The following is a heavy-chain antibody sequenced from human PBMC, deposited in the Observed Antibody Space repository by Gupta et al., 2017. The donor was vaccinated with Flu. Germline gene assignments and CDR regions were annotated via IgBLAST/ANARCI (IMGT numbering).Heavy chain of an antibody. CDR1: GYTFTRYG. V-gene: IGHV1-18*01. J-gene: IGHJ4*01. Sequence: QVQLVQSGAGVKKPGASVKISCKASGYTFTRYGITWVRQAPGQGLEWMGWSSPYNHNTNYARKVQGRVTMTTDTSTNTAYMELTSLTSDDTAVYYCARGNYYGSGTYYYFDYWGQGTLVIVST. D-gene: IGHD3-10*01. CDR3: ARGNYYGSGTYYYFDY. CDR2: SSPYNHNT.